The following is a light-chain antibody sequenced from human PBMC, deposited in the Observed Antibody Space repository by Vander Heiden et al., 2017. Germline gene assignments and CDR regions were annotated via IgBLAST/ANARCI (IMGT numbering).Light chain of an antibody. J-gene: IGLJ2*01. CDR1: SSDVGGYKY. CDR2: EVS. CDR3: SSYAGSDNLV. V-gene: IGLV2-8*01. Sequence: SALTQPPSASGSPGQSVTISCTGTSSDVGGYKYVSWYQQHPDKAPKLMIYEVSRRPSGVPDRFSGSKSGNTASLTVSGLQAEDEADYYCSSYAGSDNLVFGGGTKLTVL.